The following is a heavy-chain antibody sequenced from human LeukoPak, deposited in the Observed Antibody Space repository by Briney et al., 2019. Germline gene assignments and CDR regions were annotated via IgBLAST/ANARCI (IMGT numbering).Heavy chain of an antibody. Sequence: GGTLRLSCAASGFTFSSHGMNWVRQAPGKGLEWVSGISPSGGITYYTDSVKGRFTISRDNSKNTQSLQMNSLRAEDTAVYYCAKVTYGSGTYGAFDYWGQGTLVTVSS. CDR3: AKVTYGSGTYGAFDY. D-gene: IGHD3-10*01. CDR2: ISPSGGIT. V-gene: IGHV3-23*01. CDR1: GFTFSSHG. J-gene: IGHJ4*02.